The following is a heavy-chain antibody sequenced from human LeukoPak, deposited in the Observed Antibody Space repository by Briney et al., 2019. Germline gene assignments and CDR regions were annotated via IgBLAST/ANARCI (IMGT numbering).Heavy chain of an antibody. J-gene: IGHJ4*02. CDR2: IYHSGST. Sequence: SETLSLTCAVSGGSISSGGYSWSWIRQPPGKGLEWIGYIYHSGSTYYNPSLKSRVTISVDRSKNQFSLKLSSVTAADTAVYYCARDRGWLHYYDNSGYHFDYWGQGTLVTVSS. CDR3: ARDRGWLHYYDNSGYHFDY. CDR1: GGSISSGGYS. V-gene: IGHV4-30-2*01. D-gene: IGHD3-22*01.